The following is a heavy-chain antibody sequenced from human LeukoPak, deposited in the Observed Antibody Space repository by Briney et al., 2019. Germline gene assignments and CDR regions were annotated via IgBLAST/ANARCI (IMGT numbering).Heavy chain of an antibody. CDR3: ATESGYCTNGICYFWFDP. CDR1: GFTIISDW. Sequence: PGGSLRLSCAASGFTIISDWMSWVRQAPGKGLEWVANIKQDGSETNYVDSVKGRFTISRDNAKNSLYLQMISLRAEDTAVYYCATESGYCTNGICYFWFDPWGQGTLVTVSS. V-gene: IGHV3-7*01. J-gene: IGHJ5*02. CDR2: IKQDGSET. D-gene: IGHD2-8*01.